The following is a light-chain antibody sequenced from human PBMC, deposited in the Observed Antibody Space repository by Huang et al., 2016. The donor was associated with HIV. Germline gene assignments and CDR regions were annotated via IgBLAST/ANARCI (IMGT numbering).Light chain of an antibody. Sequence: EIVMTQSPATLSVSPGERATLSCRASQSVGSNLAWYQQKPGQAPRLLIYGASTRATCIPARFSGSGSGTEFTLIISSLQSEDFAVYYCQQYNNWPVTFGQGTKVEIK. CDR3: QQYNNWPVT. CDR1: QSVGSN. CDR2: GAS. V-gene: IGKV3-15*01. J-gene: IGKJ1*01.